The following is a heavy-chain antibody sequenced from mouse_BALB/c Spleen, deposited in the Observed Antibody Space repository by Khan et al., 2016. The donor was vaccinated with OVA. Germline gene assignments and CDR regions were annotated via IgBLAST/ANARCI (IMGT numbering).Heavy chain of an antibody. J-gene: IGHJ3*01. V-gene: IGHV5-6*01. D-gene: IGHD4-1*01. CDR1: GYTFSSYS. Sequence: EVQLVQSGRDLMKPGGSLQLSCTASGYTFSSYSMYWVRQTPGKRLEWVASISTDSGYTYYPVNVKGRFTFSRDNARNTLYLQISNLKSEDTAMYYCASHLTGSFAYWGQGTLVTVS. CDR2: ISTDSGYT. CDR3: ASHLTGSFAY.